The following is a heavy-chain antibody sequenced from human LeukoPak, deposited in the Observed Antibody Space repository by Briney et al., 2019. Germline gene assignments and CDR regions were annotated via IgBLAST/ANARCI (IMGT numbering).Heavy chain of an antibody. CDR2: VNNDGSST. CDR3: ARVVGLVGRYFDY. V-gene: IGHV3-74*01. CDR1: GFTFSAYW. Sequence: PGGSLRLSCAASGFTFSAYWMHWVRQAPGKGLVWVSRVNNDGSSTNYADSVKGRFTISRDNAKNSLYLQMNSLRAEDTAVYYCARVVGLVGRYFDYWGQGTLVTVSS. J-gene: IGHJ4*02. D-gene: IGHD1-26*01.